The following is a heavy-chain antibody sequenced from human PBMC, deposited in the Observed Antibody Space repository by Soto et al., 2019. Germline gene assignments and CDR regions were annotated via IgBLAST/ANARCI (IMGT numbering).Heavy chain of an antibody. Sequence: QVQLQESGPGLVKHSQTLSLTCTVSGGSISTRDYFWGWVRQHPGKGLEWIGYIFYSGSTYYNPSLQSRLTISVDTSKNQFSLRLASVTAADTAVYYCARDSTMTSTWRGLDVWGQGTTVTVSS. CDR2: IFYSGST. D-gene: IGHD5-12*01. CDR1: GGSISTRDYF. V-gene: IGHV4-31*03. J-gene: IGHJ6*02. CDR3: ARDSTMTSTWRGLDV.